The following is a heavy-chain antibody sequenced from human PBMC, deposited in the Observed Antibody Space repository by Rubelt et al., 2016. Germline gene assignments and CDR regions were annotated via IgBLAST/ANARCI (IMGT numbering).Heavy chain of an antibody. Sequence: QTPGKGLEWIGYIYYTGDTEYNPALKSRVTISVDTSKNQVSLHLTSVTAADTAVYYCARHVGWGHCSGLSCSVPDKSLDIWGQGTMVTVSS. J-gene: IGHJ3*02. CDR3: ARHVGWGHCSGLSCSVPDKSLDI. V-gene: IGHV4-59*08. CDR2: IYYTGDT. D-gene: IGHD6-19*01.